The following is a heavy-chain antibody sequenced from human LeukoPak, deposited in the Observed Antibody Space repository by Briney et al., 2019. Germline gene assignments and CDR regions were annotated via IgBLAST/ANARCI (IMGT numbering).Heavy chain of an antibody. CDR2: VYYSGRT. V-gene: IGHV4-61*08. CDR3: ARHYGP. D-gene: IGHD3-10*01. CDR1: GASVSDDAYY. J-gene: IGHJ5*02. Sequence: PSETLSLTCTVSGASVSDDAYYWHWIRKSPRKGLEWIGFVYYSGRTKYNDSLGGRVTISIDTSKDQVSLRLTSVTAADTATYFCARHYGPWGQGTLVTVSS.